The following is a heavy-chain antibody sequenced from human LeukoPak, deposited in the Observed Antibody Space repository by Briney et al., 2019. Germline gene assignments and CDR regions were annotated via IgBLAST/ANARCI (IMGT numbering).Heavy chain of an antibody. Sequence: GASVKVSCKASGYTFTSYDINWVRQATGQGLEWMGWMNPNSGNTGYAQKFQGRVTMTRNTSISTAYMELSSLRSEDTAVYYCARDGYCSGGSCYSSWFDPGGRGTRATVSS. CDR3: ARDGYCSGGSCYSSWFDP. J-gene: IGHJ5*02. D-gene: IGHD2-15*01. CDR1: GYTFTSYD. CDR2: MNPNSGNT. V-gene: IGHV1-8*01.